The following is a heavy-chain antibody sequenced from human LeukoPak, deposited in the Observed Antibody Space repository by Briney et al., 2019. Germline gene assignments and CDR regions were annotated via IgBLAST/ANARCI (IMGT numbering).Heavy chain of an antibody. V-gene: IGHV3-7*01. Sequence: GGSLRLSCAASGFTFSSYWMSWVRQVSGKGLEWVANIKPDGSEEYYVDSVKGRFTISRDNAEKSLYLQMNSLRVEDTAVYYCTLVTRATAAVDYWGQGTLITVSS. J-gene: IGHJ4*02. CDR1: GFTFSSYW. CDR2: IKPDGSEE. D-gene: IGHD6-13*01. CDR3: TLVTRATAAVDY.